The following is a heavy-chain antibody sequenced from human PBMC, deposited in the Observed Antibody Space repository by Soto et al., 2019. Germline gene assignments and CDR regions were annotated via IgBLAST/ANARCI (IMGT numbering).Heavy chain of an antibody. Sequence: DSLRISLKGSGYSFTSYWISWVRQMAGKGLEWMGRIDPSDSYTNYSPSFQGHVTISADKSISTAYLQWSSLKASDTAMYYCARRAPMDYDFWSGYYRDPYYFDYWGQGTLVTVSS. CDR1: GYSFTSYW. CDR2: IDPSDSYT. CDR3: ARRAPMDYDFWSGYYRDPYYFDY. V-gene: IGHV5-10-1*01. J-gene: IGHJ4*02. D-gene: IGHD3-3*01.